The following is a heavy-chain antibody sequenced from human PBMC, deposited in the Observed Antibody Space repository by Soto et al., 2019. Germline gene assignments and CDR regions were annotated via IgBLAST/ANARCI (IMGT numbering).Heavy chain of an antibody. CDR1: RYTFTAYY. V-gene: IGHV1-2*02. Sequence: ASVKVSCKASRYTFTAYYMHWVRQSAGQGLEWMGWINPHSGATDYARKFHGRVTMTRDTSITTAYMELSRLTSDDTAVYYCARDFSEWEPSFIDSWGQGTLVTVSS. D-gene: IGHD1-26*01. CDR3: ARDFSEWEPSFIDS. CDR2: INPHSGAT. J-gene: IGHJ4*02.